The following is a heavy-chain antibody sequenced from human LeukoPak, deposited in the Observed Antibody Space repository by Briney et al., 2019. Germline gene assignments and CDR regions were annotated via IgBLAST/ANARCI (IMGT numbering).Heavy chain of an antibody. Sequence: SETLSLTCAVYGGSFSGYYWSWIRQPPGKGLEWIGEINHNGSTNYNPSLKSRVTISVDTSKNQFSLKLSSVTAADTAVYYCACSSSGWFWNYWGQGTLVTVSS. V-gene: IGHV4-34*01. CDR1: GGSFSGYY. J-gene: IGHJ4*02. CDR2: INHNGST. CDR3: ACSSSGWFWNY. D-gene: IGHD6-19*01.